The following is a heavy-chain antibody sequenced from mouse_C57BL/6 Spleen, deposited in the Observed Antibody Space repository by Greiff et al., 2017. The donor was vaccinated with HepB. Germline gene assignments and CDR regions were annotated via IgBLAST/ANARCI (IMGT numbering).Heavy chain of an antibody. CDR2: FHPYNDDT. J-gene: IGHJ1*03. CDR3: ARGDDYDGYFDV. V-gene: IGHV1-47*01. D-gene: IGHD2-4*01. CDR1: GYTFTTYP. Sequence: VQGVESGAELVKPGASVKMSCKASGYTFTTYPIEWMKQNHGKSLEWIGNFHPYNDDTKYNEKFKGKATLTVEKSSSTVYLELSRLTSDDSAVYYCARGDDYDGYFDVWGTGTTVTVSS.